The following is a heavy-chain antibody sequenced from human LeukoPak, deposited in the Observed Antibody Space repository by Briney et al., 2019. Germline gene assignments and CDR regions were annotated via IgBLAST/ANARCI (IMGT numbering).Heavy chain of an antibody. CDR3: ARDALVDASGDY. J-gene: IGHJ4*02. CDR2: INPNSGGT. CDR1: GYTFTGYY. Sequence: ASVKVSCKASGYTFTGYYMHWVRQAPGQGLEWMGWINPNSGGTNYAQKFQGRVTMTRDTSISTAYMELSRLGSDDTAVYYCARDALVDASGDYWGQGTLVTVSS. V-gene: IGHV1-2*02. D-gene: IGHD6-6*01.